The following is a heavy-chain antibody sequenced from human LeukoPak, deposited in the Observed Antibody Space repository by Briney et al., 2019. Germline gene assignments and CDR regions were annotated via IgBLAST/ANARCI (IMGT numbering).Heavy chain of an antibody. D-gene: IGHD3-16*01. CDR2: INTRNGNA. V-gene: IGHV1-18*01. CDR1: GYTFTTYE. Sequence: ASVTVSFKSSGYTFTTYEIIWVRQAPGQGLEWMGWINTRNGNANYAHQLQGRVTMTTDTSTSTSYMELASLRFDDTAIYYCARNHLGLGLWGQGTLVTVSS. J-gene: IGHJ4*02. CDR3: ARNHLGLGL.